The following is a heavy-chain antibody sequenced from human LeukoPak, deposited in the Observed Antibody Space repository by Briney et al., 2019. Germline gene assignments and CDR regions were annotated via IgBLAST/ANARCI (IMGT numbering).Heavy chain of an antibody. CDR3: VKGYCSSTSCYAFDY. Sequence: GGSLRLSCSASGFIFSSYAMHWVRQAPGKGLEYVSGISSNGGSTYYADSVKGRFTISRDNSKNTLYLQMSSLRGEDTAVYYCVKGYCSSTSCYAFDYWGQGTLVTVSS. J-gene: IGHJ4*02. V-gene: IGHV3-64D*09. CDR2: ISSNGGST. D-gene: IGHD2-2*01. CDR1: GFIFSSYA.